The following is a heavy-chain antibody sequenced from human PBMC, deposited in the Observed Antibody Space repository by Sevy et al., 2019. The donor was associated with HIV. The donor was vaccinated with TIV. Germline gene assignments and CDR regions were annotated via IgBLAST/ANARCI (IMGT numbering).Heavy chain of an antibody. CDR3: AKDLTSLMTSVTAFDY. D-gene: IGHD4-17*01. V-gene: IGHV3-23*01. J-gene: IGHJ4*02. CDR1: GFTFSDYA. Sequence: GESLKISCAASGFTFSDYAMTWVRQAPGKGLEWVSAISGSGRNTYYVDSVKGRFTISRDNSKSTLYLQMNSLRAEDTAIYYCAKDLTSLMTSVTAFDYWGQGTLVTVSS. CDR2: ISGSGRNT.